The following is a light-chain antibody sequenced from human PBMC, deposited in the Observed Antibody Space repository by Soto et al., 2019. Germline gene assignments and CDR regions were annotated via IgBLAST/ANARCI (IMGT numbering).Light chain of an antibody. CDR1: ELGDKY. V-gene: IGLV3-1*01. J-gene: IGLJ3*02. CDR3: QAWDRSTVV. Sequence: SYELSQPPSVSVSPGQTASITCSGDELGDKYACWYQQKPGQSPVLVIYQDNKRPSGTPARFSGSNSGNTATLTIGGTQAMDEADYYCQAWDRSTVVFGGGTKLTVL. CDR2: QDN.